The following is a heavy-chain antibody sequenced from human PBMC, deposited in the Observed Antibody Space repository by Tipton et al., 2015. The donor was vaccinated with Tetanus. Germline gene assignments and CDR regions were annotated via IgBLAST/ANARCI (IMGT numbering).Heavy chain of an antibody. CDR2: INPNSGGT. V-gene: IGHV1-2*02. Sequence: QLVQSGPEVKKPGASVKVSCKASGYTFTGYYMHWVRQAPGQGLEWMGWINPNSGGTNYAQKFQGRVTMTRDTSISTAYMELSRLRSDDTAVYYCARALKGGRFYYFDYWGQGTLVTVSS. D-gene: IGHD1-26*01. J-gene: IGHJ4*02. CDR1: GYTFTGYY. CDR3: ARALKGGRFYYFDY.